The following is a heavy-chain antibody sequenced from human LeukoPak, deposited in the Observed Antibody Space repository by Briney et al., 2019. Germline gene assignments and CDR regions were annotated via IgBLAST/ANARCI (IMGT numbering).Heavy chain of an antibody. J-gene: IGHJ3*02. CDR1: GFTFSTSG. CDR3: AREEEGDAFDI. V-gene: IGHV3-30*02. Sequence: GGSLRLSCAASGFTFSTSGMHWVRQAPGKGLEWVAFIRHDGSDKYYADSVKGRFTISRDNSKNTLSLQMNSLRAEDTAVYYCAREEEGDAFDIWGQGTMVTVSS. CDR2: IRHDGSDK.